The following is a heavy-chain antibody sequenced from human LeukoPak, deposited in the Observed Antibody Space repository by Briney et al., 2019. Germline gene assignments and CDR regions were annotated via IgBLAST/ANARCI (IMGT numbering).Heavy chain of an antibody. CDR1: GFTFSCYA. D-gene: IGHD6-13*01. Sequence: GGSLRLSCAASGFTFSCYAMHWVRQAPGKGLEWVAVISYDGSNKYYADSVKGRFTISRDNSKNTLYLQMNSLRAEDTAVYYCARANSEYSSSWYRTTSEAYYFDYWGQGTLVTVSS. CDR2: ISYDGSNK. J-gene: IGHJ4*02. CDR3: ARANSEYSSSWYRTTSEAYYFDY. V-gene: IGHV3-30*04.